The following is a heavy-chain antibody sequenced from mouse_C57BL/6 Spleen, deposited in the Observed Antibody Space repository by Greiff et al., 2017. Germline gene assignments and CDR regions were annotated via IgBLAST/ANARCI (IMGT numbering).Heavy chain of an antibody. J-gene: IGHJ2*01. V-gene: IGHV1-15*01. CDR2: IDPETGGT. CDR1: GYTFTDYE. D-gene: IGHD2-2*01. Sequence: VQLQQSGAELVRPGASVTLSCKASGYTFTDYEMHWVKQTPVHGLEWIGAIDPETGGTAYNQKFKGKAILTADKSSSTAYMELRSLTSEDSAVYYCTRSTMVTLYFDYWGQGTTLTVSS. CDR3: TRSTMVTLYFDY.